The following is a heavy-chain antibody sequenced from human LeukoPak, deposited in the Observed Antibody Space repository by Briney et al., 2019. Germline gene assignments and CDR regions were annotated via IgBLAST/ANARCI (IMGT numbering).Heavy chain of an antibody. J-gene: IGHJ5*02. CDR1: GGSFSGYY. CDR3: ARGFRGYYDSSGYYA. Sequence: LETLSLTCAVYGGSFSGYYWSWIRQPPGKGLEWIGEINHSGSTNYNPSLKSRVTISVDTSKNQFSLKLSSVTAADTAVYYCARGFRGYYDSSGYYAWGQGTLVTVSS. D-gene: IGHD3-22*01. V-gene: IGHV4-34*01. CDR2: INHSGST.